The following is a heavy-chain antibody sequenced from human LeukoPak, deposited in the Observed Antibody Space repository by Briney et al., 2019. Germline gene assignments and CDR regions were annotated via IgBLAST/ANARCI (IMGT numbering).Heavy chain of an antibody. Sequence: SETLSLTCTVSGGSISPYYWSWTRQTPGRGLECIGYILYSGSTTNYNPSLKSGDTISVDTPQHQFSLTLQSVTAADTAVYYCARVGDWNDLVYWGQGTLVTVSS. D-gene: IGHD1-1*01. CDR2: ILYSGSTT. J-gene: IGHJ4*02. CDR3: ARVGDWNDLVY. CDR1: GGSISPYY. V-gene: IGHV4-59*01.